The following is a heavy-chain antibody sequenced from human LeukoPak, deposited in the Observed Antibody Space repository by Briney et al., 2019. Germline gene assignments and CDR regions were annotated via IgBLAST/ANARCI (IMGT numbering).Heavy chain of an antibody. CDR3: XXXXYXSRVXDVFFEY. J-gene: IGHJ4*02. D-gene: IGHD3-10*02. CDR2: ITSGFTT. CDR1: GLSFSNYA. V-gene: IGHV3-23*01. Sequence: QTGGSLRLSCGASGLSFSNYAMSWVRQAPGKGLEWISGITSGFTTYYADSVKGRFTISRDNSKNTFHLQMSSLRAEDTAIYYCXXXXYXSRVXDVFFEYWGQGTLVTVSS.